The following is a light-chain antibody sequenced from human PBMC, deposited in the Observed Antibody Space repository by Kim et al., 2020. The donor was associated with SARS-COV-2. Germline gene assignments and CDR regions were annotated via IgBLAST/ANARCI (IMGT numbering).Light chain of an antibody. Sequence: GKTARGSCGGNSIGSKSVHWYQQKSGQAPVLVIYYDSDRPSGIPERFSGSNSGNTATLTISRVEAGDEADYYCQVWDSSSDHRVVFGGGTQLTVL. CDR3: QVWDSSSDHRVV. CDR2: YDS. CDR1: SIGSKS. J-gene: IGLJ2*01. V-gene: IGLV3-21*04.